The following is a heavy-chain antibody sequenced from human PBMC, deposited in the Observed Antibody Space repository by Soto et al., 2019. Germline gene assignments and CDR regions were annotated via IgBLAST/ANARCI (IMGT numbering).Heavy chain of an antibody. Sequence: EVQLLESGGGLVQPGGSLRLSCAASGFTFSSYAMSWVRQAPGKGLEWVSAISGSGGSTYYADSVKGRFTISRDNSKNTLYLQMYSLRAEDTAVYYCARASGGRYYYYGMDVWGQGTTVTVSS. CDR2: ISGSGGST. CDR1: GFTFSSYA. CDR3: ARASGGRYYYYGMDV. D-gene: IGHD2-15*01. V-gene: IGHV3-23*01. J-gene: IGHJ6*02.